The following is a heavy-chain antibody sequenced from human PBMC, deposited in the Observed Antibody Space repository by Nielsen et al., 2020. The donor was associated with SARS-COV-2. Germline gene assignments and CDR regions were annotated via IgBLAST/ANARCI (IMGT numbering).Heavy chain of an antibody. V-gene: IGHV3-23*01. J-gene: IGHJ4*02. CDR1: GFTFSSYA. Sequence: GGSLRLSCAASGFTFSSYAMSWVRQAPGKGLEWVSAISDSGGSTYYADSVKGRFTISRDNSKNTLYLQMNSLRAEDTAVYYCAKDLGSSGYYDYWGQGTLVTVSS. D-gene: IGHD3-22*01. CDR3: AKDLGSSGYYDY. CDR2: ISDSGGST.